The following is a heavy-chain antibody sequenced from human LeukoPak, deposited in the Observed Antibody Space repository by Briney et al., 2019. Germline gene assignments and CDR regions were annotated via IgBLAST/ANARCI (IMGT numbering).Heavy chain of an antibody. V-gene: IGHV3-21*01. Sequence: PGGSLRLSCAASGFTFSSYSMNWVRQAPGKGLEWVSSISSSSSYIYYADSVKGRFTISRDNAKNSLYLQMNSLRAEDTAVYYCASSHRVGAIDYWGQGTLVTVSS. CDR1: GFTFSSYS. CDR3: ASSHRVGAIDY. D-gene: IGHD1-26*01. CDR2: ISSSSSYI. J-gene: IGHJ4*02.